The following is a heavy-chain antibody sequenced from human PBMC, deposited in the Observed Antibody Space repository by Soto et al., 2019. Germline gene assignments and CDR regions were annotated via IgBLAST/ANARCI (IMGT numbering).Heavy chain of an antibody. V-gene: IGHV3-33*01. Sequence: QVHLVESGGGVVQPGGSLRLSCAASGFTFSSYAIHWVRQAPGKGLEWVAIIWFDGSNKYYADSVKGRFSISRDDSKNTLFLQMDILRAEFTAGYYFALAQLPAATTYFDFWGQGTLVIVSS. CDR3: ALAQLPAATTYFDF. J-gene: IGHJ4*02. CDR2: IWFDGSNK. D-gene: IGHD2-15*01. CDR1: GFTFSSYA.